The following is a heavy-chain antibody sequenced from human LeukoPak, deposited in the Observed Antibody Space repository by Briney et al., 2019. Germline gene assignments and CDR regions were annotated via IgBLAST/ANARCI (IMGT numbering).Heavy chain of an antibody. Sequence: PGGSLRLSCAASGFTFSSYGMSWVRQAPGKGLEWVSAIGGSGTSTFYGDSVKGRFTISRDNSKNTLYLQMNSLRVGDTAVYYCATVEMATIFWGQGTLVTVSS. CDR2: IGGSGTST. CDR3: ATVEMATIF. J-gene: IGHJ4*02. D-gene: IGHD5-24*01. CDR1: GFTFSSYG. V-gene: IGHV3-23*01.